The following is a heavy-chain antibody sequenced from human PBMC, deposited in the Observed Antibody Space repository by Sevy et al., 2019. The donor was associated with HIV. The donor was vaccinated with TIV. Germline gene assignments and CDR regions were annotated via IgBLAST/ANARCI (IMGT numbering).Heavy chain of an antibody. CDR3: ARDILVAGQWRNFDY. V-gene: IGHV4-61*02. CDR1: GDSISSSNYY. Sequence: SETLSLTCTVSGDSISSSNYYWNWIRQPAGEGLEWIGRIYTSGSTNYNPSLKSRVTISVDTSKNQFSLKLRSVTAADTVVYYCARDILVAGQWRNFDYWGQGTLVTVSS. CDR2: IYTSGST. D-gene: IGHD6-19*01. J-gene: IGHJ4*02.